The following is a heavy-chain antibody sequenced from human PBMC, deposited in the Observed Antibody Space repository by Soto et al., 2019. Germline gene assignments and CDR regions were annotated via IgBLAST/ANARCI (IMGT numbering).Heavy chain of an antibody. CDR2: ISGYNGNT. CDR3: ARVGALGLVTPTGY. V-gene: IGHV1-18*01. Sequence: QGQLVQSGAEVKKPGASVKVSCKASGYTFTTYGITWVRPAPGQGLEWMGWISGYNGNTNYAQKLQGRGTMTTDTSTSTAYMELRRLRSDGTAGDYCARVGALGLVTPTGYWGQGTLVIVSS. J-gene: IGHJ4*02. D-gene: IGHD1-26*01. CDR1: GYTFTTYG.